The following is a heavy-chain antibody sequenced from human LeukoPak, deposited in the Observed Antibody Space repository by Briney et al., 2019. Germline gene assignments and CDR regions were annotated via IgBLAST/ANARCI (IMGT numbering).Heavy chain of an antibody. CDR1: GGSISSGDYY. J-gene: IGHJ6*02. V-gene: IGHV4-30-4*01. Sequence: SQTLSLTCTVSGGSISSGDYYWSWIRQPPGKGLEWIGYIYYSGSTYYNPSLKSRVTISVDTSKNQFSLKLSSVTAADTAVYYCASAPNYYGSGTQPRDYYYYGMDVWGQGTTVTVSS. CDR2: IYYSGST. D-gene: IGHD3-10*01. CDR3: ASAPNYYGSGTQPRDYYYYGMDV.